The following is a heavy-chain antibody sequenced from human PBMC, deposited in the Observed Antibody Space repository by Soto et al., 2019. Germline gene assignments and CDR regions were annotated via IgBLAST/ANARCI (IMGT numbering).Heavy chain of an antibody. CDR1: GGSFSGYY. D-gene: IGHD3-10*01. V-gene: IGHV4-34*01. CDR3: ASYYGSGSYYNWFDP. CDR2: INHSGST. Sequence: PSETLSPTCAVYGGSFSGYYWSWIRQPPGKGLEWIGEINHSGSTNYNPSLKSRVTISVDTSKNQFSLKLSSVTAADTAVYYCASYYGSGSYYNWFDPWGQGTLVTVSS. J-gene: IGHJ5*02.